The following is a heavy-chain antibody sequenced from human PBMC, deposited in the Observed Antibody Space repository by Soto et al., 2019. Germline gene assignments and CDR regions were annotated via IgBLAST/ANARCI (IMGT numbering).Heavy chain of an antibody. Sequence: QVHLEQWGAGLLNPSETLSLTCAVYGGSLSGYYWSWVRQSPGKGLEWIGEINHSGTTNYNPSLKTRATISADTSKHQFSLRLSSVTAADSAVYYCASYHYLDLWTGSRHYMDVWGRGTTVTVSS. CDR2: INHSGTT. J-gene: IGHJ6*03. D-gene: IGHD3-9*01. CDR3: ASYHYLDLWTGSRHYMDV. CDR1: GGSLSGYY. V-gene: IGHV4-34*01.